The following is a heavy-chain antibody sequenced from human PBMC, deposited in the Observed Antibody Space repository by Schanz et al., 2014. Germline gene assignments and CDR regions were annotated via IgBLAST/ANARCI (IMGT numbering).Heavy chain of an antibody. CDR3: AKDLGVYCGDGCFNWYFDL. V-gene: IGHV3-23*05. CDR1: TFTFDHYA. CDR2: VSSRSDEI. J-gene: IGHJ2*01. D-gene: IGHD2-21*02. Sequence: EVQLLESGGGLVQPGGSLRLSCSASTFTFDHYAMTWVRQAPGKGLEWVAAVSSRSDEIKYADSVRGRFTISRDNSRSTMYLQMNSLRAEDTAVYFCAKDLGVYCGDGCFNWYFDLWGRGTLVTVSS.